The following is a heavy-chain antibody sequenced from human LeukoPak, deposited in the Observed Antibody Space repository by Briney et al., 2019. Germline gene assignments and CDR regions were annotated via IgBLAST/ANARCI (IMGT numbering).Heavy chain of an antibody. CDR2: IDPKNGNR. D-gene: IGHD2-15*01. J-gene: IGHJ5*02. CDR1: GYTFINND. Sequence: GASVKVSCKTSGYTFINNDINWVRQAPGQGLEWMAWIDPKNGNRCYAQNFRGRVTMTTDISINTAYLELSSLRSEDTAVYYCARSHTQKEFCGGGRCYPTVWWFDPWGQGTLVTVSS. V-gene: IGHV1-8*01. CDR3: ARSHTQKEFCGGGRCYPTVWWFDP.